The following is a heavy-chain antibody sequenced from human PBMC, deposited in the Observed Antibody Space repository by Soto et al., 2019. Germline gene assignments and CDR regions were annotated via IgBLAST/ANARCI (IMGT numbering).Heavy chain of an antibody. Sequence: GGSLSFSCAASGFTFISYGLHWVRQAPGKGLEWVAVISYDGSNKYYAYSVKGRFTISRDNSKNTLYLQMNSLRAEDTAVYYCAKDGSLWGSGEDYFDYWGQGTLVTVSS. CDR3: AKDGSLWGSGEDYFDY. CDR1: GFTFISYG. J-gene: IGHJ4*02. D-gene: IGHD3-10*01. V-gene: IGHV3-30*18. CDR2: ISYDGSNK.